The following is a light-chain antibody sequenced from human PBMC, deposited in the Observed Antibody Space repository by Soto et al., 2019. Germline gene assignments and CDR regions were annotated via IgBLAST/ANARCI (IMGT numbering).Light chain of an antibody. CDR3: AAWDDSLTGEVV. Sequence: QSVLTQPPSASGTPGQRVTISCSGSSSNIGSNSVNWYQHLPGTAPKLLIYSTNQRPSGVPDRFSGSKSDTSASLAISGLQAEDEADYYCAAWDDSLTGEVVFGGGTKVTVL. V-gene: IGLV1-44*01. J-gene: IGLJ2*01. CDR2: STN. CDR1: SSNIGSNS.